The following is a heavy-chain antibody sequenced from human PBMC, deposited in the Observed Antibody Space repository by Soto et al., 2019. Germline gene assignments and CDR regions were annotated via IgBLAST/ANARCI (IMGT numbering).Heavy chain of an antibody. Sequence: RAETLSLTCTVSGGSISSSSDYWCWIRQPPGKGLEWIGSIYYSGSTYNNPSLKSRVTISVDTSKNQFSLKLGSVTAADTAVYYCSRQHIAAAEPKWFDTCGQGTMANVS. CDR2: IYYSGST. J-gene: IGHJ5*02. D-gene: IGHD6-13*01. CDR1: GGSISSSSDY. CDR3: SRQHIAAAEPKWFDT. V-gene: IGHV4-39*01.